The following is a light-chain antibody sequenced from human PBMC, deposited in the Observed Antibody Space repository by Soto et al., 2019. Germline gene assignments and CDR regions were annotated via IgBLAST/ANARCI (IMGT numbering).Light chain of an antibody. J-gene: IGKJ1*01. Sequence: EVVLTQFPGTLSLSPGERATLSFRASQTITGTYLAWYQQKPGQAPRLLIHGASTRATGIPDRFSGGGTGTDFNLNISRVEPEDFAMYYCQQYGRSKRWTFGQGTKVDIK. CDR3: QQYGRSKRWT. CDR1: QTITGTY. V-gene: IGKV3-20*01. CDR2: GAS.